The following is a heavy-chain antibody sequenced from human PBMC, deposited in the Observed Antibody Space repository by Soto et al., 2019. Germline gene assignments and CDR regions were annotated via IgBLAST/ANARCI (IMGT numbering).Heavy chain of an antibody. CDR2: IWYDGSNK. V-gene: IGHV3-33*01. Sequence: QVQLVESGGGVVQPGRSLRLSCAASGFTFSSYGMHWVRQAPGKGLEWVAVIWYDGSNKYYADSVKGRFTISRDNSKNTLYLQMNSLRAEDTAVYYCARDGITMVRGKIYGMDVWGQGTTFTVSS. D-gene: IGHD3-10*01. CDR1: GFTFSSYG. J-gene: IGHJ6*02. CDR3: ARDGITMVRGKIYGMDV.